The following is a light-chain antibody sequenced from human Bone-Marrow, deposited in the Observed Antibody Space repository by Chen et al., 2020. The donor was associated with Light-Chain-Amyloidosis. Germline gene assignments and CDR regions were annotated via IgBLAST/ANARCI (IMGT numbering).Light chain of an antibody. CDR3: QSYDSSNLV. Sequence: NFMLTQPHSVSESPGKTVTIYCTGSSGSIASNYVQWYQQRPGSAPTTVIYEDNQRPSGVPDRFSGSIDSSSNSASLTISGLQTEDEADYYCQSYDSSNLVFGGGTKLTVL. V-gene: IGLV6-57*02. CDR1: SGSIASNY. CDR2: EDN. J-gene: IGLJ3*02.